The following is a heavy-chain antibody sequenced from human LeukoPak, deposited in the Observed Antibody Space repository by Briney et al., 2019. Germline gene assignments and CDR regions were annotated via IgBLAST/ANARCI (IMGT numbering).Heavy chain of an antibody. CDR3: ARDRASSGDY. CDR1: GYTFTNYY. Sequence: GASVKVSCKASGYTFTNYYMHWVRQSPGQWLEWMGIINPRGDSRSYAHKFYSRATRTRDRSTSKVYMDLCSLTSEYTAVYYSARDRASSGDYWGQGTLVTASS. D-gene: IGHD6-6*01. V-gene: IGHV1-46*01. J-gene: IGHJ4*02. CDR2: INPRGDSR.